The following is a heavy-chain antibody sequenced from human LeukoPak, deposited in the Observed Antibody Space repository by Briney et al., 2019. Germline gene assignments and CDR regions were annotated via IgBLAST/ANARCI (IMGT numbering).Heavy chain of an antibody. CDR3: ARGPLLRY. Sequence: PGRSLRLSCAASGFTFSSYAMHWVRQAPGKGLEWVAVISYDGSNKYYADSVKGRFTISRDNSKNTLYLQMNSLRAGDTAVYYCARGPLLRYWGQGTLVTVSS. CDR2: ISYDGSNK. J-gene: IGHJ4*02. CDR1: GFTFSSYA. V-gene: IGHV3-30-3*01.